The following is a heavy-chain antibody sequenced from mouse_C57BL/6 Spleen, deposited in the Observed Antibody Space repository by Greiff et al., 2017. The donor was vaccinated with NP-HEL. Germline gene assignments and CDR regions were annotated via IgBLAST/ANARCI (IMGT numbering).Heavy chain of an antibody. CDR2: IDPNSGGT. CDR1: GYTFTSYW. CDR3: AKHSNPYYYAMDY. D-gene: IGHD2-5*01. V-gene: IGHV1-72*01. J-gene: IGHJ4*01. Sequence: VQLQQPGAELVKPGASVKLSCKASGYTFTSYWMHWVKQRPGRGLEWIGRIDPNSGGTKYNEKFKSKATLTVAKPPSTAYTQLSSLTSEDSAVYYCAKHSNPYYYAMDYWGQGTSVTVSS.